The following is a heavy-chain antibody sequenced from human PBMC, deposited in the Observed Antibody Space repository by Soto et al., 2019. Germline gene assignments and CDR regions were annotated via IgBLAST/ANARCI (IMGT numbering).Heavy chain of an antibody. Sequence: QVQLQESGPGLVKPSGTLSLTCAVSGGSISSSNWWSWVRQPPGKGLEWIGEIYHSGRTNYNPSLKSRVTRSVDKSKNQFSLKLSSVTAADTAVYYCARAPIMSSSPLDYWGQGTLVTVSS. CDR2: IYHSGRT. V-gene: IGHV4-4*02. J-gene: IGHJ4*02. CDR1: GGSISSSNW. CDR3: ARAPIMSSSPLDY. D-gene: IGHD6-13*01.